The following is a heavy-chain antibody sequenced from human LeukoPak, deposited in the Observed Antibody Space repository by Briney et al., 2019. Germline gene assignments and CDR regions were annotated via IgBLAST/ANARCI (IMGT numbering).Heavy chain of an antibody. CDR1: GGSISSYY. J-gene: IGHJ6*03. D-gene: IGHD5-18*01. V-gene: IGHV4-4*09. CDR2: IYTSGST. CDR3: ARSIGYSYGPYYYYYYMDV. Sequence: TPSETLSLTCTVSGGSISSYYWSWIRQPPGKGLEWIGYIYTSGSTNYNPSLKSRVTISVDTSKDQFSLKLSSVTAADTAAYYCARSIGYSYGPYYYYYYMDVWGKGTTVTVSS.